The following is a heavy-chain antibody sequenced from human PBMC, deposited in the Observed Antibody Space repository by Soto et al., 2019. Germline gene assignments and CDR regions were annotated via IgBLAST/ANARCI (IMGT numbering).Heavy chain of an antibody. CDR2: ISAYNGNT. Sequence: QVQLVQSGAEVKKPGASVKVSCKASGYTFTSYGISWVRQAPGQGLEWMGWISAYNGNTNYAQKLQGRVTMTTDTSTRTAYMELRSLRSDDTAVYYCARAPMYSSGWYRPVYYYYGMDVWGQGTTVTVSS. V-gene: IGHV1-18*01. D-gene: IGHD6-19*01. CDR3: ARAPMYSSGWYRPVYYYYGMDV. CDR1: GYTFTSYG. J-gene: IGHJ6*02.